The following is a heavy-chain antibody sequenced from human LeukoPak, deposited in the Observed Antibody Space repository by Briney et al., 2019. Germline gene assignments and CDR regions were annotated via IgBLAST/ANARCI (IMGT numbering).Heavy chain of an antibody. CDR1: GFTFSDYY. CDR3: AKGRVGYNDWYFDL. D-gene: IGHD5-24*01. J-gene: IGHJ2*01. V-gene: IGHV3-11*01. Sequence: GGSLRLSCAASGFTFSDYYMSWIRQAPGKGLEWVSYISSSGSTIYYADSVKGRFTISRDNAKNSLYLQMNSLRAEDMALYYCAKGRVGYNDWYFDLWGRGTLVTVSS. CDR2: ISSSGSTI.